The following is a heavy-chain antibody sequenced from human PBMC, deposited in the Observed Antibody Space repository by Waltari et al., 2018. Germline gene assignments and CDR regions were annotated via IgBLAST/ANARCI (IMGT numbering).Heavy chain of an antibody. J-gene: IGHJ2*01. Sequence: QLQLQESGPGLVKPSETLSLTCPVSVGPISSSSYYWGGIRQPPGKGLEWIGSICYSGSTYYNPSLKSRVTISVDTSKNQFSLKLSSVTAADTAVYYCARHPAMTIMLWYFDLWGRGTLVTVSS. V-gene: IGHV4-39*01. D-gene: IGHD2-8*01. CDR1: VGPISSSSYY. CDR3: ARHPAMTIMLWYFDL. CDR2: ICYSGST.